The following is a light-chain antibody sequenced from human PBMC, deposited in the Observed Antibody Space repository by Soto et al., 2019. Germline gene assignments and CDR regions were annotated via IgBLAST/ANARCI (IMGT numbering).Light chain of an antibody. V-gene: IGKV1-5*03. Sequence: DIQVTQSPPTLSASVGDRVTITCRASQSISDWLAWYQQKPGQAPKLLIYKASSLESGVPSRFSGSGSGTEFTLTISSLQPDDFATYYCQHYNSYSEAFGQGTKVDIK. CDR1: QSISDW. CDR3: QHYNSYSEA. CDR2: KAS. J-gene: IGKJ1*01.